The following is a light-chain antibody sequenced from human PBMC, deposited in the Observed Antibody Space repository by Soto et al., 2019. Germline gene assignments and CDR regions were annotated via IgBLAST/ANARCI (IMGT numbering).Light chain of an antibody. J-gene: IGKJ2*01. CDR1: QSISSSY. V-gene: IGKV3-20*01. CDR3: QQYGSSSYT. Sequence: EIVLTQSPGTLSLSPGERATLSCRASQSISSSYLAWYQQKPGQAPRRLIYGASKRATGIPDRFSGSGSGTDFTLAINRLEPEDFALYYCQQYGSSSYTFGQGTKLDIK. CDR2: GAS.